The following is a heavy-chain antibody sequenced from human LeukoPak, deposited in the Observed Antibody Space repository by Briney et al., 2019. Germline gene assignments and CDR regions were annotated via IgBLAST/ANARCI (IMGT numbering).Heavy chain of an antibody. Sequence: ASVKVSCKVSGSTLTELSMHWVRQAPGEGLEWMGGFDPDDGEAIYAQKFQGRVTMTEDTSTDTVYMELSSLRSEDTAVYYCATDFLGFDPWGQGTLVTVSS. J-gene: IGHJ5*02. V-gene: IGHV1-24*01. CDR1: GSTLTELS. D-gene: IGHD2/OR15-2a*01. CDR2: FDPDDGEA. CDR3: ATDFLGFDP.